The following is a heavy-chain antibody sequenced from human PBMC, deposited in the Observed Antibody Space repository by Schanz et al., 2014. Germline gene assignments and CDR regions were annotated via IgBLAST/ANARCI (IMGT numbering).Heavy chain of an antibody. CDR2: ISGSGGST. V-gene: IGHV3-23*04. CDR3: AKGPYYYYYMDV. Sequence: EVQLVESGGGLIQPGGSLRLSCTASGFNSDDYAMHWVRQAPGKGLEWVSAISGSGGSTYYADSVKGRFTISRDNSKNTLYLQMNSLRAEDTAVYYCAKGPYYYYYMDVWGNGTTVTVSS. J-gene: IGHJ6*03. CDR1: GFNSDDYA.